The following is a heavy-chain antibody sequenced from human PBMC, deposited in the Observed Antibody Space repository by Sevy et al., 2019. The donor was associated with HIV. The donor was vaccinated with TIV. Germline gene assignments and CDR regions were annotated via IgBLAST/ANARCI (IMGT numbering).Heavy chain of an antibody. J-gene: IGHJ6*02. D-gene: IGHD2-8*02. CDR2: IKSKTDGGTI. Sequence: GGSLRLSCAASGFTFSNAWMSWVRQAPGKGLEWVGRIKSKTDGGTIDYAAPVKGRFTISRDDSKNTVYLQMHSLKREDTAVYYCNTDPIIVLLVTDGMDVWGQGTTVTVSS. V-gene: IGHV3-15*01. CDR3: NTDPIIVLLVTDGMDV. CDR1: GFTFSNAW.